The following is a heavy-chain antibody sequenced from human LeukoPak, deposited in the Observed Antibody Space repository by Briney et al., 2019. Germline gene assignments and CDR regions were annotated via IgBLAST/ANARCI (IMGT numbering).Heavy chain of an antibody. CDR1: GGSFSGYY. CDR2: INHSGST. J-gene: IGHJ5*02. Sequence: SETLSLTCAVYGGSFSGYYWSWIRQPPGKGLEWIGEINHSGSTNYNPSLKSRVTISVDTSKNQFSLKLSSVTAADTAVYYCARAPIIAVAGTWWLDPWGQGTLVTVSS. CDR3: ARAPIIAVAGTWWLDP. V-gene: IGHV4-34*01. D-gene: IGHD6-19*01.